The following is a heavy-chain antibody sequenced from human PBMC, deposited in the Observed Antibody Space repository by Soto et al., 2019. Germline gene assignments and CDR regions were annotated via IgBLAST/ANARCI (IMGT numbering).Heavy chain of an antibody. D-gene: IGHD2-2*01. Sequence: GESLKISCKGSGYSFTSYWIGWVRQMPGKGLEWMGIIYPGDSDTRYSPSFQGQVTISADKSISTAYLQWSSLKASDTAMYYCARETVVPAAMQGGWFDPWGQGTLVTVSS. CDR3: ARETVVPAAMQGGWFDP. CDR1: GYSFTSYW. V-gene: IGHV5-51*01. CDR2: IYPGDSDT. J-gene: IGHJ5*02.